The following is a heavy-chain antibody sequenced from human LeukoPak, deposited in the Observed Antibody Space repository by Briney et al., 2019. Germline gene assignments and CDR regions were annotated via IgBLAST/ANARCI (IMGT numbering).Heavy chain of an antibody. CDR3: ARDAQRGFDYSNSLKN. CDR1: GFIFSHHG. CDR2: IWSDATNI. Sequence: PGGSLSLSCAASGFIFSHHGMHWVRQAPGKGLEWVAVIWSDATNIFYADSVKGRFTISRDNSQNTVFLQMNSLRVKDTAIYYCARDAQRGFDYSNSLKNWGHGTLVTVSS. J-gene: IGHJ4*01. V-gene: IGHV3-33*01. D-gene: IGHD4-11*01.